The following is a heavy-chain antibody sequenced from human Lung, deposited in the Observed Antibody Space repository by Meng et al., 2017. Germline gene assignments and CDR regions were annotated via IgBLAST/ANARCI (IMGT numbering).Heavy chain of an antibody. CDR3: ARDEDISAAGKLFGDY. CDR2: INPKSGDT. CDR1: GYNFPDYY. J-gene: IGHJ4*02. Sequence: QVQLVHVGAGVKKPGASVKVSCKPSGYNFPDYYIHWVRRAPGQGLEWMGRINPKSGDTHYAQKFQARVTMTGDTSISTAYMELSGLRSDDTAMYYCARDEDISAAGKLFGDYWGQGTLVTVSS. V-gene: IGHV1-2*06. D-gene: IGHD6-25*01.